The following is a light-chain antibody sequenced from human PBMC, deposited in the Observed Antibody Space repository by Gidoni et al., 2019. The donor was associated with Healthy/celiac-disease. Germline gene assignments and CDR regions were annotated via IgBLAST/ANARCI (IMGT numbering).Light chain of an antibody. CDR2: YAS. Sequence: IVLTASPDFQSVTPEEKATIACRASQSIGSSLHWYQQKPDQAPKLLIKYASQSFAGVPARFSGSGSGTDFTLTINSLEAEDAATYYCHQSSSLPWTFGQGTKVEIK. V-gene: IGKV6-21*01. CDR3: HQSSSLPWT. CDR1: QSIGSS. J-gene: IGKJ1*01.